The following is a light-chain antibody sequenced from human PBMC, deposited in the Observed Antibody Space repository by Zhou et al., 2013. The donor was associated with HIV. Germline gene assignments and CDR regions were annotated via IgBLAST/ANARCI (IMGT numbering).Light chain of an antibody. J-gene: IGKJ1*01. CDR1: QSVSSTY. V-gene: IGKV3-20*01. Sequence: EIVMTQSPATLSVSPGERATLSCRASQSVSSTYLAWYQQKPGQAPRLLIYGASSRAPGIPDRFSGSGSGTDFTLTISRLEPEDFAVYSCQQYASSPRTFGQGTKVEIK. CDR2: GAS. CDR3: QQYASSPRT.